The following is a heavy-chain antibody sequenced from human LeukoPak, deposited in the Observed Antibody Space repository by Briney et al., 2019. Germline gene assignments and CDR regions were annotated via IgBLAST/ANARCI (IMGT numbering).Heavy chain of an antibody. CDR3: ARERGLADAFDI. CDR1: GFTFSSYA. CDR2: ISYDGSNK. V-gene: IGHV3-30*04. Sequence: GGSLRLYCAASGFTFSSYAMHWVRQAPGKGLEWVAVISYDGSNKYYADSVKGRFTISRDNSKNTLYLEMNSLRAEDTAVYYCARERGLADAFDIWGQGTMVTVSS. D-gene: IGHD2-15*01. J-gene: IGHJ3*02.